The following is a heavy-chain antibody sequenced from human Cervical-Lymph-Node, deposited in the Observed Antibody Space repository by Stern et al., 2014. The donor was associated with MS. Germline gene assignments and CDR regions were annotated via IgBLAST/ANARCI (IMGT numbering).Heavy chain of an antibody. D-gene: IGHD5-12*01. CDR3: ARGPGYRIDF. CDR1: GFTFSSYW. J-gene: IGHJ4*02. V-gene: IGHV3-74*01. CDR2: IKNDGSVT. Sequence: EVHLVASGGGLVQPGGSLRLSCAASGFTFSSYWMHWVRQAPGKGLVWVSVIKNDGSVTTYADSVKGRFTISRDNTKNTLSLQMNSLRAEDTAVYYCARGPGYRIDFWGQGTLVTVSS.